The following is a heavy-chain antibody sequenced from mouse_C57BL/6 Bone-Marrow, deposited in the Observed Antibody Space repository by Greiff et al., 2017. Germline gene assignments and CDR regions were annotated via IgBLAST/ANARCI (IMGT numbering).Heavy chain of an antibody. CDR3: AMGNWPVFAY. J-gene: IGHJ3*01. Sequence: VQLQQPGAELVRPGSSVKLSCKASGYTFTSYWMDWVKQRPGQGLEWIGNIYPSDSETHYNQKFKDKATLTVDKSSSTAYMHLSSLTSEDSAVYYCAMGNWPVFAYWGQGTLVTVSA. CDR1: GYTFTSYW. D-gene: IGHD4-1*01. V-gene: IGHV1-61*01. CDR2: IYPSDSET.